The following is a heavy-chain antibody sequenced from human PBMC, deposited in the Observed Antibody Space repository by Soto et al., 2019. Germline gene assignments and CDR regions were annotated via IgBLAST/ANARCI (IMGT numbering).Heavy chain of an antibody. CDR3: AESGDYYYYMDV. CDR2: IYYSGST. D-gene: IGHD2-15*01. V-gene: IGHV4-39*01. CDR1: GGSISSSSYY. Sequence: PSETLSLTCTVSGGSISSSSYYWGWIRQPPGKGLEWIGSIYYSGSTYYNPSLKSRVTISVDTSKNQFSLKLSSVTAADTAVYYCAESGDYYYYMDVWGKGTTVTVSS. J-gene: IGHJ6*03.